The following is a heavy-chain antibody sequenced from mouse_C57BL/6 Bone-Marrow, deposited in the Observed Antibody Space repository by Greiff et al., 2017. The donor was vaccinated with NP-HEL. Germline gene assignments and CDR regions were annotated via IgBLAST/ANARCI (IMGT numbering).Heavy chain of an antibody. CDR3: AREGYDYDGYWYFDV. D-gene: IGHD2-4*01. CDR1: GYTFTSYW. Sequence: QVQLQQPGAELVKPGASVKLSCKASGYTFTSYWMQWVKQRPGQGLEWIGEIDPSDSYTNYNQKFKGKATLTVDTSSSPAYMQLSSLTSEDSAVYYCAREGYDYDGYWYFDVWGTGTTVTVSS. J-gene: IGHJ1*03. V-gene: IGHV1-50*01. CDR2: IDPSDSYT.